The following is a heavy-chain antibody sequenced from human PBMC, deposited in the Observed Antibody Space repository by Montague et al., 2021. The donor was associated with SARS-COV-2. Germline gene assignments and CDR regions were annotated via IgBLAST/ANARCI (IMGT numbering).Heavy chain of an antibody. V-gene: IGHV2-70*11. Sequence: PALVKPTQTLTLTCTFSGFSLSTSGMCVSWIRQPPGKALEWLARIDWDDDKYYSTSLKTRLTISKDTPKNQVVLTMTNMDPVDTATYYCARTYYDILPNLYYFDYWGQGTLVTVSS. CDR3: ARTYYDILPNLYYFDY. D-gene: IGHD3-9*01. J-gene: IGHJ4*02. CDR2: IDWDDDK. CDR1: GFSLSTSGMC.